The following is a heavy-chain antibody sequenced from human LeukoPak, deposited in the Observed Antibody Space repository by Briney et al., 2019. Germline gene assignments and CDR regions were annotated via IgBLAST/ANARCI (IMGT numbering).Heavy chain of an antibody. CDR2: ISSGISYI. V-gene: IGHV3-21*01. CDR1: GFIFSSYS. J-gene: IGHJ6*03. D-gene: IGHD5-12*01. CDR3: AYTSGYDFSSYYYYYMDV. Sequence: PGGSLRLSCAASGFIFSSYSMNWVRQAPGKGLEWVSSISSGISYIYYADSVKGRFTISRDNAKNSLYLQMNSLSAEDTAVYYCAYTSGYDFSSYYYYYMDVWGKGTTVTVSS.